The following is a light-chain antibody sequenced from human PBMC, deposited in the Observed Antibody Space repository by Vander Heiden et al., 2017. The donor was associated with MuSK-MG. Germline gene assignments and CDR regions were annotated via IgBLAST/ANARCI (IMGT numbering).Light chain of an antibody. J-gene: IGLJ2*01. Sequence: QSVLTQTPSASGTPGPKVTLSCSGGRSNIGTNYVYWYQQRPGTAPKLLIYKNNQRPSGVPDRFSGSKSGTSASLAISGLWSEDEADYYCAAWDDSLSGVIFGGGTKLTVL. V-gene: IGLV1-47*03. CDR3: AAWDDSLSGVI. CDR2: KNN. CDR1: RSNIGTNY.